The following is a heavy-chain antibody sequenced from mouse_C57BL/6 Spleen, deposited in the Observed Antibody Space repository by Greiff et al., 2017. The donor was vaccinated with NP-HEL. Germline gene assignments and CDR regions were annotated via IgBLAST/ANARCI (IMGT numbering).Heavy chain of an antibody. CDR3: ARVDYYGSSFGVFDY. V-gene: IGHV1-52*01. Sequence: QVQLQQPGAELMRPGSSVKLSCKASGYTFTSYWMHWVKQRPIQGLEWIGNIDPSDSETHYNQKFKDKATLPVDKSSSTAYMQLSSLTSEDSAVYYCARVDYYGSSFGVFDYWGQGATLTVSS. D-gene: IGHD1-1*01. J-gene: IGHJ2*01. CDR2: IDPSDSET. CDR1: GYTFTSYW.